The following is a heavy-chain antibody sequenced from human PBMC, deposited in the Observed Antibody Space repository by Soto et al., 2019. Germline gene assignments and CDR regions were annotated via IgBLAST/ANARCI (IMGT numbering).Heavy chain of an antibody. V-gene: IGHV4-31*03. J-gene: IGHJ4*02. Sequence: QVQLQESGPGLVKPSQTLSLTCTVSGGSINSGGYYWSWIRQHPGKGLEWIGYIFYSGSTYYNPSRTSRFTISVDMSKNQFSLKLSSVTAADTAVYYCARVGGSGSPFDNWGQGTLVTVSS. CDR3: ARVGGSGSPFDN. D-gene: IGHD3-10*01. CDR1: GGSINSGGYY. CDR2: IFYSGST.